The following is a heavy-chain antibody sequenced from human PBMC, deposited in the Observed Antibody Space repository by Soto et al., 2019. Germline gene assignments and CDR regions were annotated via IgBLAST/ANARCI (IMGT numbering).Heavy chain of an antibody. J-gene: IGHJ4*02. CDR2: LYHTGNT. Sequence: SETLSLTCAVYGASFTKYYWSWIRQPPGKGLEWIGYLYHTGNTYYNPSLESRVTISVDRSKNQFSLELPSVTAADTAVYYCARFRGTAILDFWGQGTLVTVSS. D-gene: IGHD2-21*02. CDR3: ARFRGTAILDF. V-gene: IGHV4-34*01. CDR1: GASFTKYY.